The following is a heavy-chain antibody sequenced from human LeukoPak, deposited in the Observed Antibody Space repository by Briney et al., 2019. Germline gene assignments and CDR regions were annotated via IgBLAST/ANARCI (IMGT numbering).Heavy chain of an antibody. Sequence: PGGSLRLSCAASGFTFSSYGMTWVRQAPGKGLEWVSYISSSSTIYYADSVKGRFTISRDNAKNSLYLQLNSLRAEDTAVYYCARVGDGYNLSPIDYWGQGTLVTVSS. CDR1: GFTFSSYG. CDR3: ARVGDGYNLSPIDY. D-gene: IGHD5-24*01. V-gene: IGHV3-48*01. J-gene: IGHJ4*02. CDR2: ISSSSTI.